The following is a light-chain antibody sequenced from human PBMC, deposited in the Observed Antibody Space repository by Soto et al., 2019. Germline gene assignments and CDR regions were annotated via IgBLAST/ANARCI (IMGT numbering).Light chain of an antibody. Sequence: QSVLTQLPSVSGAPGQRVTISCTGSSSNIGAGYDVHWYQQLPGTAPKLLIYGNSNRPSGVPDRVSGSKSGTSASLAITGLQAEDEADYYCQSYDSRLSGYVFGTGTKLTVL. CDR2: GNS. CDR1: SSNIGAGYD. CDR3: QSYDSRLSGYV. V-gene: IGLV1-40*01. J-gene: IGLJ1*01.